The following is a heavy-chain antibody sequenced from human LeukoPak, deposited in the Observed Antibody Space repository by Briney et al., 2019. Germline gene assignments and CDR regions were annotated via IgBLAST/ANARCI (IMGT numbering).Heavy chain of an antibody. CDR3: ARDPEYYYDSSGFSGYLDY. J-gene: IGHJ4*02. CDR2: IIPIFGTA. Sequence: SVKVSCKASGGTFSSYAISWVRQAPGQGLEWMGGIIPIFGTANCAQKFQGRVTITTDESTSTAYMELSSLRSEDTAVYYRARDPEYYYDSSGFSGYLDYWGQGTLVTVSS. CDR1: GGTFSSYA. V-gene: IGHV1-69*05. D-gene: IGHD3-22*01.